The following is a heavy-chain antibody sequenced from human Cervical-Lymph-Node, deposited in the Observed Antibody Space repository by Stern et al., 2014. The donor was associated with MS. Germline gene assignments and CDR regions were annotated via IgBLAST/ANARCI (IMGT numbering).Heavy chain of an antibody. CDR3: AGDSGGWSVDS. D-gene: IGHD6-19*01. CDR2: INPVGGST. V-gene: IGHV1-46*04. J-gene: IGHJ4*02. Sequence: VQLVESGAEVKKPGASVKVSCKAFGYTFTSNKMHWVRQAPGQGLEWMVMINPVGGSTRYARKLQGRVTMTRDTSTSTVYMELTSLRSEDTAVYSCAGDSGGWSVDSWGQGTLVIVSS. CDR1: GYTFTSNK.